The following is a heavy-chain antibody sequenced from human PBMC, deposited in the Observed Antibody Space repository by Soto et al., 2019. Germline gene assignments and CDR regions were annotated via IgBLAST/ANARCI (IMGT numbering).Heavy chain of an antibody. CDR1: GGSISSSSYY. V-gene: IGHV4-39*01. CDR3: AKNLPRTGRFDY. Sequence: SSETLSLTCTVSGGSISSSSYYWGWIRQPPGKGLEWIGSIYYSGSTYYNPSLKSRVTISVDTSKNQFSLKLSSVTAADTAVYYCAKNLPRTGRFDYWGQGKVVTVSS. J-gene: IGHJ4*02. CDR2: IYYSGST.